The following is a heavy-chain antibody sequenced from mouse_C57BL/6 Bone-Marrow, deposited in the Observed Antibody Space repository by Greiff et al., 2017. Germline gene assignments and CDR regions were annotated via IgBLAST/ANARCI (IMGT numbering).Heavy chain of an antibody. Sequence: VQLVESGGGLVQPGGPLKLSCAASGFTFSDYYMYWVRQTPEKRLEWVAYISNGGTYYPDTVKGRFTISRDNATNTLYLQMSRLKSEDTAMYYCARHGIYYGYYYAMDYWGQGTSVTVSS. CDR1: GFTFSDYY. J-gene: IGHJ4*01. D-gene: IGHD2-2*01. CDR3: ARHGIYYGYYYAMDY. V-gene: IGHV5-12*01. CDR2: ISNGGT.